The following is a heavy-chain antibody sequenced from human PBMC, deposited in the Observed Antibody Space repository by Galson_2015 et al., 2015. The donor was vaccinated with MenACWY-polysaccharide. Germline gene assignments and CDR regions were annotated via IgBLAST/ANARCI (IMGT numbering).Heavy chain of an antibody. CDR1: GGSISSYY. CDR2: LYSSGGT. CDR3: ASLNWNYAGEYFHH. Sequence: ETLSLTCTVSGGSISSYYWSWIRQPPGKGLEWIGYLYSSGGTKYNPSLKSRVTISVDTSRNQFSLKLSSVTAADTAVYLCASLNWNYAGEYFHHWGQGTLVTVSS. J-gene: IGHJ1*01. V-gene: IGHV4-59*08. D-gene: IGHD1-7*01.